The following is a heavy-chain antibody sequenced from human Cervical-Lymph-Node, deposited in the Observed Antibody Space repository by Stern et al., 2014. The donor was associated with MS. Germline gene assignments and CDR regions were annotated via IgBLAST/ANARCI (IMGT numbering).Heavy chain of an antibody. CDR3: ARDQGFQLMNS. Sequence: QVQLVQSGPGLVRPSGTLSLTCAVSGDSISNDNWWSWVRQPPGKGLEWIGEYYHSGSANYAPSLKSRVPIPVEKSKNQFSLRLTSMPAADTAVYYCARDQGFQLMNSWGQGTLVIVSS. V-gene: IGHV4-4*02. CDR2: YYHSGSA. J-gene: IGHJ4*02. CDR1: GDSISNDNW. D-gene: IGHD2-2*01.